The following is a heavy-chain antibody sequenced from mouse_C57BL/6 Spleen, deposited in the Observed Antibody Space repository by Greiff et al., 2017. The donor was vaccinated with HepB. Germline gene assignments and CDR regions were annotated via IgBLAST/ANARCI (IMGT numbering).Heavy chain of an antibody. Sequence: VQLQQSGPELVKPAASVKISCKASGYSFTGYYMHWVKQSHGNILDWIGYIYPYNGVSSYNQKFKGKATLTVDKSSSTAYMELRSLTSEDSAVYYCARDYYGSSYPSAWFAYWGQGTLVTVSA. CDR1: GYSFTGYY. J-gene: IGHJ3*01. V-gene: IGHV1-31*01. CDR2: IYPYNGVS. D-gene: IGHD1-1*01. CDR3: ARDYYGSSYPSAWFAY.